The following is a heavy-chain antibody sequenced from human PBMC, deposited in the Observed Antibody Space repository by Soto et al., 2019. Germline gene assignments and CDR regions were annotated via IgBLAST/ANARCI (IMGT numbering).Heavy chain of an antibody. J-gene: IGHJ1*01. V-gene: IGHV4-59*01. Sequence: PXETLSLTCTVSGCSISSYYGSWIRQPPGKGLECIGYIHYSGSTNYNPSLKSRVTISVDTSKNQFSLRLSSVTAADTAVYYCARGYYDSSGYYTQYFHHWGQGTLVTVSS. CDR3: ARGYYDSSGYYTQYFHH. CDR2: IHYSGST. CDR1: GCSISSYY. D-gene: IGHD3-22*01.